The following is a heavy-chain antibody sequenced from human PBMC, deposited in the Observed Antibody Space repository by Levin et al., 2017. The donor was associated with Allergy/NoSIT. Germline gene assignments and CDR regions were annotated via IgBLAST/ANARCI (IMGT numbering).Heavy chain of an antibody. CDR1: GGSFSGYY. Sequence: SETLSLTCAVYGGSFSGYYWSWIRQPPGKGLEWIGEINHSGSTNYNPSLKSRVTISVDTSKNQFSLKLSSVTAADTAVYYCARGRGWIQLWLGYFDYWGQGTLVTVSS. CDR3: ARGRGWIQLWLGYFDY. V-gene: IGHV4-34*01. D-gene: IGHD5-18*01. J-gene: IGHJ4*02. CDR2: INHSGST.